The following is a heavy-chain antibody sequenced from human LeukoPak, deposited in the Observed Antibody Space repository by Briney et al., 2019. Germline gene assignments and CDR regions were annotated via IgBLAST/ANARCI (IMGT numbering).Heavy chain of an antibody. CDR1: GFTFSSYA. CDR3: ARDLRGSHSF. V-gene: IGHV3-30-3*01. D-gene: IGHD1-26*01. Sequence: GGSLRLSCAASGFTFSSYAMHWVRQAPGKGLEWVAVISYDGSNKYYADSVKGRFTISRDNSKNTLYLQMNSLRAEDTAVYYCARDLRGSHSFWGQGTLVTVSS. J-gene: IGHJ4*02. CDR2: ISYDGSNK.